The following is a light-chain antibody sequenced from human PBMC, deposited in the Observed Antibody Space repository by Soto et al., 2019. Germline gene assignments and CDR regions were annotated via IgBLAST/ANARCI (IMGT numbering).Light chain of an antibody. CDR1: SSDVGAYNF. J-gene: IGLJ1*01. Sequence: QSALTQPASVSGSPVQSITISCTRTSSDVGAYNFVSWHQQHPGKAPKLMIYNVYDRPSGISYRFSGSKAGNTASLTISGLQGEDEADYYCSAYTVSRTYVFGTGTKLTVL. V-gene: IGLV2-14*03. CDR2: NVY. CDR3: SAYTVSRTYV.